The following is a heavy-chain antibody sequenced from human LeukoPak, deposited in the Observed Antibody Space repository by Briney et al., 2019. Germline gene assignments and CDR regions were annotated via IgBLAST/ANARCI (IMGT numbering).Heavy chain of an antibody. V-gene: IGHV1-2*02. Sequence: GASVKVSCKASGYTFTGYYMHWVRQAPGQGLEWMGWINPNSGGTNYAQKFQGRVTMTRDTSISTAYMELSRLRSDDTAVYYCARDRSDYDILTGLDYWGQGTLVTVSS. CDR1: GYTFTGYY. CDR3: ARDRSDYDILTGLDY. D-gene: IGHD3-9*01. J-gene: IGHJ4*02. CDR2: INPNSGGT.